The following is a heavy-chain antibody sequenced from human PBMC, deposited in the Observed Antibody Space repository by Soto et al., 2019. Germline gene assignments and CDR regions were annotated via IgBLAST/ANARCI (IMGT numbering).Heavy chain of an antibody. CDR3: AKLPRDYYYYMDV. J-gene: IGHJ6*03. CDR2: ISYDGSNK. V-gene: IGHV3-30*18. Sequence: GGSLRLSCAASGFTFSSYGMHWVRQAPGKGLEWVAVISYDGSNKYYADSVKGRFTISRDNSKNTLYLQMNSLRAEDTAVYYCAKLPRDYYYYMDVWGKGTTVTVSS. CDR1: GFTFSSYG.